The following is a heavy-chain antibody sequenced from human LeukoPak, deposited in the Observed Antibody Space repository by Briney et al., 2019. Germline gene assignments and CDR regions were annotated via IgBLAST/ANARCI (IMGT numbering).Heavy chain of an antibody. CDR1: GYTFTELS. CDR3: AASPKLETDY. Sequence: GASVKVSCKVSGYTFTELSMNWVRQAPGKGLGWMGGFDPEDGETIYAQKFQGRVTMTEDTSTDTAYMELSSLRSEDTAVYYCAASPKLETDYWGQGTLVTVSS. V-gene: IGHV1-24*01. J-gene: IGHJ4*02. D-gene: IGHD1-1*01. CDR2: FDPEDGET.